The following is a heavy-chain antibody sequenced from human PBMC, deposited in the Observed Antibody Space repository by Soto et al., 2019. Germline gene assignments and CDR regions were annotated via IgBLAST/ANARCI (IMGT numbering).Heavy chain of an antibody. V-gene: IGHV3-23*01. CDR1: GFTFSSYA. Sequence: EVQLLESGGGLVQPGGSLRLSCAASGFTFSSYAMSWVRQAPGKGLEWVSAISGSGGSTYYADSVKGRFTISRDNSKNTLYLQMNSLRAEDTAVYYCAKVRSDYGSGTPETNWFDPWGQGTLVTVSS. J-gene: IGHJ5*02. CDR3: AKVRSDYGSGTPETNWFDP. D-gene: IGHD3-10*01. CDR2: ISGSGGST.